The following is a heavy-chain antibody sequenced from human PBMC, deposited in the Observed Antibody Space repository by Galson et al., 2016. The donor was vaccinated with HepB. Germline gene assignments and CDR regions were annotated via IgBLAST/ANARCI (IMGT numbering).Heavy chain of an antibody. D-gene: IGHD2-2*01. Sequence: SLRLSCAASGFTFRNYGMTWVRQAPGKGLGVVSSISRSGDSTDYADSVKGRFTISRDNSKNTLSLQMNSLTADDTAIYYCVQGSTAPAVWGKGTTVIVSS. J-gene: IGHJ6*03. CDR1: GFTFRNYG. CDR2: ISRSGDST. V-gene: IGHV3-23*01. CDR3: VQGSTAPAV.